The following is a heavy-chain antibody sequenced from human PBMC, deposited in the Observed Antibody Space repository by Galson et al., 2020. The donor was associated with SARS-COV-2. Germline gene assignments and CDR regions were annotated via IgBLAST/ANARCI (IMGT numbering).Heavy chain of an antibody. CDR2: ISGSGGST. CDR1: GFTFSSYA. Sequence: GGSLRLSCAASGFTFSSYAMSWVRQAPGKGLEWVSAISGSGGSTYYADSVKGRFTISRDNSKNTLYLQMNSLRAEDTAVYYCASPRDYYDSSGFDYWGQGTQVTVSS. CDR3: ASPRDYYDSSGFDY. V-gene: IGHV3-23*01. J-gene: IGHJ4*02. D-gene: IGHD3-22*01.